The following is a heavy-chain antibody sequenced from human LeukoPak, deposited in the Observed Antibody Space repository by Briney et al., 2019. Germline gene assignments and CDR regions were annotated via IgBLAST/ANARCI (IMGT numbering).Heavy chain of an antibody. Sequence: SETLSLTCAVYGGSFSGYYWSWIRQPPGKGLEWIGEINHSGSTNYNPSLKSRVTISVDTSKNQFSLKLSSVTAADTAVYYCARHESVTSYFDYWGQGTLVTVSS. V-gene: IGHV4-34*01. CDR1: GGSFSGYY. J-gene: IGHJ4*02. D-gene: IGHD4-17*01. CDR2: INHSGST. CDR3: ARHESVTSYFDY.